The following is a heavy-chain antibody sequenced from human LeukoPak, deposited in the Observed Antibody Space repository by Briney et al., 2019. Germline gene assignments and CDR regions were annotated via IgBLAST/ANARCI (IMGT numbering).Heavy chain of an antibody. Sequence: GGSLRLSCAASGFTFSSYAMHWVRQAPGKGLEWVAVISYDGSNKYYADSVKGRFTISRDNSKNTLYLQMNSLSAEDTAVYYCARDILMDTAMVPPIPFDYWGQGTLVTVSS. V-gene: IGHV3-30-3*01. CDR3: ARDILMDTAMVPPIPFDY. D-gene: IGHD5-18*01. CDR1: GFTFSSYA. CDR2: ISYDGSNK. J-gene: IGHJ4*02.